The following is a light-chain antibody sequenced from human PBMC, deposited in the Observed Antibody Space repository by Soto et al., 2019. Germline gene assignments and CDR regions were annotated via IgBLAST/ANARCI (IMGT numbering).Light chain of an antibody. CDR2: ATS. J-gene: IGKJ4*01. V-gene: IGKV3-20*01. CDR1: QSVSSSY. CDR3: QQFGGSPPRLT. Sequence: EIVLTQSPSTLSLSPGERATLSCRASQSVSSSYLAWYQQKPGQAPRLLIYATSSRVTGVPDRFSGSGSGTDFTLTINRLEPEDFAVYYCQQFGGSPPRLTFGGGTKVDIK.